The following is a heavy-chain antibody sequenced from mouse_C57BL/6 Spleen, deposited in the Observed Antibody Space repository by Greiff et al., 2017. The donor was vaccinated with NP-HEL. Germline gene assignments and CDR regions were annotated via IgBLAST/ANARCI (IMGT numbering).Heavy chain of an antibody. CDR2: ISDGGSYT. V-gene: IGHV5-4*01. CDR1: GFTFSSYA. CDR3: AREGLRDYFDY. J-gene: IGHJ2*01. Sequence: DVQLVESGGGLVKPGGSLKLSCAASGFTFSSYAMSWVRQTPEKRLEWVATISDGGSYTYYPDNVKGRFTISRDNAKNNLYLQMSHLKSEDTAMYYCAREGLRDYFDYWGQGTTLTVSS. D-gene: IGHD2-4*01.